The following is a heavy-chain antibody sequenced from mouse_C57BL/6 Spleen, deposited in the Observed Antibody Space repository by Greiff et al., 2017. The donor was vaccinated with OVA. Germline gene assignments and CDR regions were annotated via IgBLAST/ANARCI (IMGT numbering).Heavy chain of an antibody. CDR3: ARRGTTDAMDY. J-gene: IGHJ4*01. V-gene: IGHV1-69*01. Sequence: QVQLQQPGAELVMPGASVKLSCKASGYTFTSYWMHWVKQRPGQGLEWIGEIDPSDSYTNYNQKFKGKSTLTVDKSSSTAYMQLSSLTSEDSAVYYCARRGTTDAMDYWGQVTSVTVSS. CDR1: GYTFTSYW. CDR2: IDPSDSYT. D-gene: IGHD1-1*01.